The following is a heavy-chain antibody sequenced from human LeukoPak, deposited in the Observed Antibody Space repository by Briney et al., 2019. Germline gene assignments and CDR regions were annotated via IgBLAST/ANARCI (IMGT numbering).Heavy chain of an antibody. Sequence: PSETLSLTCTVSGGSVRNYYWNWIRQPPGKGLEWIGYIYYSGSTNYNPSLKSRVTISVDTSKNQFSLKLSSVTAADTAVYYCARAPGWFGELLLDYWGQGTLVTVSS. V-gene: IGHV4-59*02. D-gene: IGHD3-10*01. J-gene: IGHJ4*02. CDR2: IYYSGST. CDR1: GGSVRNYY. CDR3: ARAPGWFGELLLDY.